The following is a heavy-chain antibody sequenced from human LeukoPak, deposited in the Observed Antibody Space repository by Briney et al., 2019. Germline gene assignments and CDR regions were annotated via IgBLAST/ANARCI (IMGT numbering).Heavy chain of an antibody. D-gene: IGHD2-8*01. Sequence: SETLSLTCAVYGGSFSGYYWSWIRQPPGKGLEWIGEINHSGSTNYNPSLKSRVTISVDTSKNQFSLKLSSVTAADTAVYYCAGLNIVRRPDYWGQGTLVTVSS. CDR3: AGLNIVRRPDY. CDR2: INHSGST. J-gene: IGHJ4*02. V-gene: IGHV4-34*01. CDR1: GGSFSGYY.